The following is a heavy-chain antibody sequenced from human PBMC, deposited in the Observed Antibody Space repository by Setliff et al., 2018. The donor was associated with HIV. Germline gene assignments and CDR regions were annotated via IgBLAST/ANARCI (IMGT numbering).Heavy chain of an antibody. CDR2: LSGSGGST. J-gene: IGHJ6*03. D-gene: IGHD5-18*01. Sequence: GSLRLSCAASELTFSNYAMTWVRQAPGKGLEWVSSLSGSGGSTYYADSVKGRFTISRDNSKNTLYLQMNSLRAEDTAVYYCARDQWGYSYGYYYYYYMDVWGKGTTVTVSS. CDR3: ARDQWGYSYGYYYYYYMDV. CDR1: ELTFSNYA. V-gene: IGHV3-23*01.